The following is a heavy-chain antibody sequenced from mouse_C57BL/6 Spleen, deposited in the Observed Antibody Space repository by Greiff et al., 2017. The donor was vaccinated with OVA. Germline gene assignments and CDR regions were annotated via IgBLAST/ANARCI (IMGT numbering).Heavy chain of an antibody. Sequence: EVQVVESGGGLVQPGGSMKLSCVASGFTFSNYWMNWVRQSPEKGLEWVAQIRLKSDNYATHYAESVKGRFTISRDDSKSSVYLQMNNVRAEDTGIYYCTEGRLPDYWGQGTTLTVSS. D-gene: IGHD3-2*02. J-gene: IGHJ2*01. CDR2: IRLKSDNYAT. V-gene: IGHV6-3*01. CDR3: TEGRLPDY. CDR1: GFTFSNYW.